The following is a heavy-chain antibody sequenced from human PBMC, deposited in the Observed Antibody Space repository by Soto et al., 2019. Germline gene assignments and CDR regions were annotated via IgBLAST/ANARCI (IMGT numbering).Heavy chain of an antibody. J-gene: IGHJ6*03. CDR2: ISGSGGST. CDR1: GFTFSSYA. D-gene: IGHD3-10*01. Sequence: GGSLRLSCAASGFTFSSYAMSWVRQAPGKGLEWVSAISGSGGSTYYADSVKGRFTISRDNSKNRLYLQMNSLRAEDTAVYYCANSLYGSGKSQTRVPYYYMDVWGKGTTVTVSS. CDR3: ANSLYGSGKSQTRVPYYYMDV. V-gene: IGHV3-23*01.